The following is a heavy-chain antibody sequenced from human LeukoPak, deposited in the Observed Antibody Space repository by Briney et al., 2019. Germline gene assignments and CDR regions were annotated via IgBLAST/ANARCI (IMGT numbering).Heavy chain of an antibody. J-gene: IGHJ6*02. V-gene: IGHV1-46*01. CDR3: ARVKPDYYYYYGMDV. CDR1: GYTFTSYY. D-gene: IGHD1-14*01. CDR2: INPSGGST. Sequence: ASVKVSCKAPGYTFTSYYMHWVRQAPGQGLEWMGIINPSGGSTSYAQKFQRRVTMTRDTSTSTVYMELSSLRSEDTAVYYCARVKPDYYYYYGMDVWGQGTTVTVSS.